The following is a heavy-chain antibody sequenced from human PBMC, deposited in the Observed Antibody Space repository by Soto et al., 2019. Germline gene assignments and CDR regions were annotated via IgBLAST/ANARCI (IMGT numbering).Heavy chain of an antibody. D-gene: IGHD1-7*01. CDR3: ARGNVANYFEP. CDR1: GGTFSSYA. Sequence: ASVKVSCKASGGTFSSYAISWVRQAPGQGLEWMGGIIPIFGTANYAQKFQGQVTMSIDKSISTAYLQWSSLKASDAAVYYCARGNVANYFEPWGQGTLVTVSS. J-gene: IGHJ5*02. CDR2: IIPIFGTA. V-gene: IGHV1-69*05.